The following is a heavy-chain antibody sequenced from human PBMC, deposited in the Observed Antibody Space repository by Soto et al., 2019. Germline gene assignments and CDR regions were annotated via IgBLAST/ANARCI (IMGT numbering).Heavy chain of an antibody. J-gene: IGHJ4*02. V-gene: IGHV3-23*01. Sequence: EMQLLESGGGLVQPGGSLRLSCAASGFTFSSFAMSWVRQAPGKGLDWVSAISGSGGSTSSADSVKGRFTSSRDNSKRTLYLPLSRRRAEDTAGYYLARGFSAGKVSPPDFWGQGSLVSVAS. D-gene: IGHD6-13*01. CDR1: GFTFSSFA. CDR2: ISGSGGST. CDR3: ARGFSAGKVSPPDF.